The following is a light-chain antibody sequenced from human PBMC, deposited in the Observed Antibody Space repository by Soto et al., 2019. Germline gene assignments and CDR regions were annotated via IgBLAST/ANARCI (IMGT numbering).Light chain of an antibody. CDR2: EAS. V-gene: IGLV2-18*01. J-gene: IGLJ1*01. CDR3: SLYTSENTYV. Sequence: QSVLTQPRSVSGTPGQSVTISCTGTSSDVGAYNFVSWYQQPPGTAPKLIIYEASNRPSGVPDRFSGSKSGNTASLTISGLQAADEADYYCSLYTSENTYVFGTGTKVTV. CDR1: SSDVGAYNF.